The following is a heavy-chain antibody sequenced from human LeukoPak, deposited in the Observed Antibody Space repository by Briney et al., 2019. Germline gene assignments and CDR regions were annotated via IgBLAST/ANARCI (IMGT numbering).Heavy chain of an antibody. CDR3: ARARRITMIVVVTPDWYFDL. CDR1: GGSISSYY. V-gene: IGHV4-4*07. D-gene: IGHD3-22*01. CDR2: IYTSGST. J-gene: IGHJ2*01. Sequence: SETLSLTCTVSGGSISSYYWSWIRQPAGKGLEWIGRIYTSGSTNYNPSLKSRVTMSVDTSKNQFSLKLSSVTAADTAVYYCARARRITMIVVVTPDWYFDLWGRGTLVTVSS.